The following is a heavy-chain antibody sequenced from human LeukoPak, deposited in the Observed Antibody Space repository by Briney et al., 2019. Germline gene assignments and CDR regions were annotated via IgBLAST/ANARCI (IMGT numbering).Heavy chain of an antibody. CDR3: ARDILGYCSSTSCSAFDY. V-gene: IGHV3-53*01. D-gene: IGHD2-2*01. CDR1: GFTISSNY. CDR2: IYSGGNT. Sequence: GGSLRLSCAASGFTISSNYMKWVRQAPGKGLEWVSLIYSGGNTYYADSVKGRFTISRDNSKNTLYLQMNSLRAEDTAVYYCARDILGYCSSTSCSAFDYWGQGTLVTVSS. J-gene: IGHJ4*02.